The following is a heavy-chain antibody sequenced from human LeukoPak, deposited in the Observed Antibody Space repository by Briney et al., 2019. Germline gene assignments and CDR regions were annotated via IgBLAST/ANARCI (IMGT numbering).Heavy chain of an antibody. CDR2: INHSGST. CDR1: GGSFSGYY. V-gene: IGHV4-34*01. Sequence: SETLSLTCAVYGGSFSGYYWSWIRQPPGKGLEWIGEINHSGSTNYNPSLKCRVTISVDTSKNQFSLKLSSVTAADTAVYYCARGLLYYYDSSGYLDYWGQGTLVTVSS. CDR3: ARGLLYYYDSSGYLDY. D-gene: IGHD3-22*01. J-gene: IGHJ4*02.